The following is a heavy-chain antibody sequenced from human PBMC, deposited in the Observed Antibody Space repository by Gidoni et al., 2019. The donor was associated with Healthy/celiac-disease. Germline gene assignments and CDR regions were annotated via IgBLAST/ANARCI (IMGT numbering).Heavy chain of an antibody. CDR3: ARGYRGGIVVVPAVSFRGGWFDP. V-gene: IGHV4-34*01. CDR1: GGASGGTD. D-gene: IGHD2-2*01. CDR2: INHSGST. Sequence: QVQLQQWGAGLLKPSETLSLASRVNGGASGGTDWRWIRHPPGKGLEWFGTINHSGSTNYNPSLKSRVTISGDTSKNQFYLKLSSVPAADTAVYYCARGYRGGIVVVPAVSFRGGWFDPWGQGTLVTVSA. J-gene: IGHJ5*02.